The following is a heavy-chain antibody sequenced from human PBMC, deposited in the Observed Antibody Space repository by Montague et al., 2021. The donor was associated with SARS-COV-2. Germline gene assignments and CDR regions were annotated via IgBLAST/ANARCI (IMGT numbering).Heavy chain of an antibody. J-gene: IGHJ6*02. D-gene: IGHD6-19*01. CDR1: GGSISGHY. CDR3: ARNGGAAVPGLPLGMDI. Sequence: SETLSLTCIVSGGSISGHYWSWVRQTPETGLEWIGYIYYLGTTNYNPSLKPRVTFSVDTSKNQLSLMLTSVTAADTGVYYCARNGGAAVPGLPLGMDIWGQGTTVTVSS. V-gene: IGHV4-59*11. CDR2: IYYLGTT.